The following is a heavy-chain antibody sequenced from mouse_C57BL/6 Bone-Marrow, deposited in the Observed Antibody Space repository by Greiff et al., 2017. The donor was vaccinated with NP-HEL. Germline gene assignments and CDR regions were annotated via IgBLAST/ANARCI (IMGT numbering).Heavy chain of an antibody. CDR2: ISDGGSYT. CDR1: GFTFSSYA. J-gene: IGHJ2*01. CDR3: ARLIDY. V-gene: IGHV5-4*01. Sequence: EVHLVESGGGLVKPGGSLKLSCAASGFTFSSYAMSWVRQTPEKRLEWVATISDGGSYTYYPDNVKGRFTISRDNAKNNLYLQMSHLKSEDTAMYYCARLIDYWGQGTTLTVSS.